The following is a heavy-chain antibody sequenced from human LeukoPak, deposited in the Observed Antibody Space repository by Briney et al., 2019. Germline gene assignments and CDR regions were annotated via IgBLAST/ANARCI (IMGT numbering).Heavy chain of an antibody. V-gene: IGHV3-64*01. J-gene: IGHJ3*02. D-gene: IGHD6-13*01. CDR2: ISSNGGST. Sequence: GGSLRLSCAASGFTFSSYAMHWVRQAPGKGLVYVSAISSNGGSTYYANSVKGRFTISRGNSKNTLYLQMGSLRAEDMAVYYCAREGWDSSSWDAFDIWGQGTMVTVSS. CDR1: GFTFSSYA. CDR3: AREGWDSSSWDAFDI.